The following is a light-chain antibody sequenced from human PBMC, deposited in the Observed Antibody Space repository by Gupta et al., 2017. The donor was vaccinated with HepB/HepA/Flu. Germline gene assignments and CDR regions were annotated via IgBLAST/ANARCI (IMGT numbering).Light chain of an antibody. Sequence: DIQMTQSPSAVSASIGDTITINCRASQGIRNWLAWYQQKPGKAPRLLIYSTSSLQTGVPSRFSGSGSGTDFSLTISSLQPEDFETYYCQQTNTFPTFGQGTRLEIK. CDR3: QQTNTFPT. J-gene: IGKJ5*01. V-gene: IGKV1D-12*01. CDR2: STS. CDR1: QGIRNW.